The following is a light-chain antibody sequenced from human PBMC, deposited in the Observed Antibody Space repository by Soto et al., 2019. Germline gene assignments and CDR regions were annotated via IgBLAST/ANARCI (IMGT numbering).Light chain of an antibody. V-gene: IGKV3-15*01. CDR2: GAS. CDR3: QQYGSSPPIT. CDR1: QSVSAD. Sequence: EIVMTQSPATLSVSPGERASLSCRASQSVSADLAWYQQKPAQAPRLLIYGASTRATGIPARFSGGGSGTEFTLTISSLQSADFAVYYCQQYGSSPPITFGQGTRLEIK. J-gene: IGKJ5*01.